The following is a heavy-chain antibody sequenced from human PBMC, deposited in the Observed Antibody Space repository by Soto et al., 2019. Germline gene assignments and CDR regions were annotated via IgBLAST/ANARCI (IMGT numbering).Heavy chain of an antibody. CDR2: IHYSGNT. CDR1: GGSISSPSYY. J-gene: IGHJ4*02. V-gene: IGHV4-39*01. Sequence: QLQLQESGPGLVKPSENLSLTCSVSGGSISSPSYYWGWIRQPPGKGLEWIGSIHYSGNTYYNPSLKSRVTIFVDTSRNQFSLKVNSVTAADTAVYFCVRLPGITTFRRDYWGQGTLVTVSS. D-gene: IGHD1-1*01. CDR3: VRLPGITTFRRDY.